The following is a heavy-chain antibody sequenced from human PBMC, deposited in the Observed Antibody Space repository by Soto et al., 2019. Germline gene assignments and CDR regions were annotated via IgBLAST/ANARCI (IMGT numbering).Heavy chain of an antibody. V-gene: IGHV3-66*01. J-gene: IGHJ5*02. CDR1: GFAVSSNY. D-gene: IGHD2-21*01. CDR2: IYSDGNT. CDR3: ARAEIEMHTP. Sequence: GGSLRLSCVASGFAVSSNYMSWVRQAPGKGLEWVSVIYSDGNTYYADSVKGRFTISRDNFKNTVYLQMNSLRAEDTAVYYCARAEIEMHTPWGQGTLVTVSS.